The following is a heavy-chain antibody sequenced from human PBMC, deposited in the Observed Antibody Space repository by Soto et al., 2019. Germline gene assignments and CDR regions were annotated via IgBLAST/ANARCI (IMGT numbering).Heavy chain of an antibody. CDR2: INPSGGST. CDR3: ASSMAAAGSSFGN. V-gene: IGHV1-46*01. CDR1: GYTFTSYY. Sequence: QVQLVQSGAEVKKPGASVKVSCKASGYTFTSYYMHWVRQAPGQGLEWMGIINPSGGSTSYAQKFQGRVTMTRDTSTSTVYMELSSLRSEDTAVYYCASSMAAAGSSFGNWGQGTLVTVSS. J-gene: IGHJ4*02. D-gene: IGHD6-13*01.